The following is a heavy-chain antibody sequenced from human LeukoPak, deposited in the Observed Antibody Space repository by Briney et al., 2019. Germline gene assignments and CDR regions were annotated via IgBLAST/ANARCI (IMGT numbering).Heavy chain of an antibody. J-gene: IGHJ4*02. D-gene: IGHD3-10*01. V-gene: IGHV4-59*08. CDR2: IYCSGST. CDR3: ARGVSSGSDY. CDR1: GGSISSYY. Sequence: SETLSLTCTVSGGSISSYYWSWIRQPPGKGLEWIGYIYCSGSTNYNPSLKSRVTISVDTSKNQFSLKLSSVTAADTAVYYCARGVSSGSDYWGQGTLVTVSS.